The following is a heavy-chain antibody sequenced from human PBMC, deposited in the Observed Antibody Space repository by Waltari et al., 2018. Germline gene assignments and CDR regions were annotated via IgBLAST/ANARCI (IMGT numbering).Heavy chain of an antibody. J-gene: IGHJ4*02. V-gene: IGHV4-34*01. CDR3: ARGRSRNYYGSGSSPDD. D-gene: IGHD3-10*01. CDR2: INHSGST. CDR1: GGSFSGYY. Sequence: QVQLQQWGAGLLKPSETLSLTCAVYGGSFSGYYWSWIRQPPGKGLEWIGEINHSGSTNYNPSLKSRVTISVDTSKNQFSLKLSSVTAADTAVYYCARGRSRNYYGSGSSPDDWGQGTLVTVSS.